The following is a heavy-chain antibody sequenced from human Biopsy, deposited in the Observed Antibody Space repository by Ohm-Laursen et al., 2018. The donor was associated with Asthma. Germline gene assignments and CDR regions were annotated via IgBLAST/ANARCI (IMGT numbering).Heavy chain of an antibody. Sequence: GTLSLTCSMYGLSSSGYYWTWIRPPPGKGLEWVGESDHRGNTNINPTLKSRVTISKDKSANEFSLKMGTVTAADTAIYYCARGPEWSGLDIWGQGTTVTVSS. CDR3: ARGPEWSGLDI. CDR1: GLSSSGYY. D-gene: IGHD3-3*01. CDR2: SDHRGNT. J-gene: IGHJ6*02. V-gene: IGHV4-34*01.